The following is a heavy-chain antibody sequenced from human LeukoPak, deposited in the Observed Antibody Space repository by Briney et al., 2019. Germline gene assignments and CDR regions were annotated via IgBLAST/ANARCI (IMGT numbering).Heavy chain of an antibody. CDR3: ARVDSFKWFDP. CDR1: GGSVSSTSYS. Sequence: PSETLSITCTVSGGSVSSTSYSWSWIRQPPGKGLEWIGYIYYSGSTNYNPSLKSRVTTSIDTSKNQFSLRLNSVSAADTAVYYCARVDSFKWFDPWGQGTLVTVSS. CDR2: IYYSGST. D-gene: IGHD2-2*03. V-gene: IGHV4-61*01. J-gene: IGHJ5*02.